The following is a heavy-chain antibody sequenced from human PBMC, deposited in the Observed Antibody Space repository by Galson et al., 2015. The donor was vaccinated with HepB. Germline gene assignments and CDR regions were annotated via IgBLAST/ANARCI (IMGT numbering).Heavy chain of an antibody. CDR3: AQIFDCSSTSCYHGSDY. CDR2: ISYDGSNK. CDR1: GFSISTYV. J-gene: IGHJ4*02. D-gene: IGHD2-2*01. V-gene: IGHV3-30*04. Sequence: SLRLSCAAFGFSISTYVMHWVRQAPGKGLEWVALISYDGSNKYYADSVKGRFTISRDNSKNALSLQMNSLRAEDTAVYYCAQIFDCSSTSCYHGSDYWGQGTLVTVSS.